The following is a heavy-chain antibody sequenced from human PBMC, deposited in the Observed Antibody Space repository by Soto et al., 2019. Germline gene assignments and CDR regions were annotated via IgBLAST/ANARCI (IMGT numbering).Heavy chain of an antibody. Sequence: GESLKISCKGSGYSFSNYWIAWVRQMPGKGLEWMGIIFPAASDTKYSPSFQGQVTISADKSISTAYRQWSSLKASDTAMYYCASSVVVPSTMNYFDYWGQGSMVTVSS. D-gene: IGHD2-15*01. CDR2: IFPAASDT. V-gene: IGHV5-51*01. J-gene: IGHJ4*02. CDR1: GYSFSNYW. CDR3: ASSVVVPSTMNYFDY.